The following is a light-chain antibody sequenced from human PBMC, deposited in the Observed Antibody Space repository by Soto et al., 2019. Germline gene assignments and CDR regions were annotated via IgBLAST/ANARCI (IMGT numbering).Light chain of an antibody. Sequence: QSVLTQSPSASASLGASVKLTCTLSSGHNTYAIAWHQQQPEKGPRYLMKLNSDGSHSKGDGIPDRFSGSSSGAERYLTISSLQSEDEDDYYCQTWGTGSWVFGGGTKLTVL. CDR1: SGHNTYA. V-gene: IGLV4-69*01. CDR3: QTWGTGSWV. J-gene: IGLJ3*02. CDR2: LNSDGSH.